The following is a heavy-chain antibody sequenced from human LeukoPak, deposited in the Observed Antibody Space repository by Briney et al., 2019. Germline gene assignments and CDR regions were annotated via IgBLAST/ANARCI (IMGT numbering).Heavy chain of an antibody. CDR2: IYYSGST. V-gene: IGHV4-39*01. CDR1: GGSISSSSYY. D-gene: IGHD6-6*01. CDR3: AIAARPEDY. Sequence: SETLSLTCTVSGGSISSSSYYWGWIRQPPGKGLEWIGSIYYSGSTYYNPSLKSRVTISVDTSKNQFSLKLSSVTAADTAVYYCAIAARPEDYWGQGTLVTVSS. J-gene: IGHJ4*02.